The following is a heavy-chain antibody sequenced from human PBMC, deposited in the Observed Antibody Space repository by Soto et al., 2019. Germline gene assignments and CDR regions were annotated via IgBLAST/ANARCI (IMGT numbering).Heavy chain of an antibody. Sequence: SVKVSCKASGGTFSSYAISWVRHAPGQGXEWMGGIIPIFGTANYAQKFQGRVTITADESTSTAYMELSSLRSEDTAVYYCASSGGYYDSSGYYYWFDPWGQGTLVTVSS. CDR2: IIPIFGTA. V-gene: IGHV1-69*13. D-gene: IGHD3-22*01. J-gene: IGHJ5*02. CDR3: ASSGGYYDSSGYYYWFDP. CDR1: GGTFSSYA.